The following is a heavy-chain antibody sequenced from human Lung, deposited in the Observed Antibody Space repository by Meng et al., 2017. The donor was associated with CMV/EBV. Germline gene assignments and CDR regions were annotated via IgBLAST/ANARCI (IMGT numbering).Heavy chain of an antibody. J-gene: IGHJ4*02. Sequence: QGHQRWWGRGLVKPLGHLFRTCAVSGGSLSSRNWWRWVRQPPGKGLEWIGEIYHSGSTTYNPSLKSRVTISVDESKNQFSLRLSSVTAADTAVYYCARVGAYCGGDCYHPRWGQGTLVTVSS. CDR1: GGSLSSRNW. CDR2: IYHSGST. V-gene: IGHV4-4*02. CDR3: ARVGAYCGGDCYHPR. D-gene: IGHD2-21*02.